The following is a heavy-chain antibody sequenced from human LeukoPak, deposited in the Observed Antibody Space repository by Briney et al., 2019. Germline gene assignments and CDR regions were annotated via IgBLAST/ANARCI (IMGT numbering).Heavy chain of an antibody. CDR1: GFTFSSYA. CDR3: AKDGERYGSGSLFDY. CDR2: ISGSGGNT. J-gene: IGHJ4*02. V-gene: IGHV3-23*01. D-gene: IGHD3-10*01. Sequence: GGSLRLSCAASGFTFSSYAMSWVRQAPGKGLEWVSAISGSGGNTYYADSVKGRFTISRDNSKNTLYLQMNSLRAEDTAVYYCAKDGERYGSGSLFDYWGQGTLVTVSS.